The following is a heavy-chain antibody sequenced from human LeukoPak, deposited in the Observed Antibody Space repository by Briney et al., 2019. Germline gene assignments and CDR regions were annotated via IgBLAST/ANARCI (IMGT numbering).Heavy chain of an antibody. CDR2: ISWNSGSI. CDR1: GFTFDDYA. CDR3: AKLPDTAMVTITSY. J-gene: IGHJ4*02. D-gene: IGHD5-18*01. Sequence: PGRSLRLSCAASGFTFDDYAMHWVRQAPGKGLEWVSGISWNSGSIGYADSVKGRFTISRDNAKNSLYLQMSSLRAEDTALYYCAKLPDTAMVTITSYWGQGTLVTVSS. V-gene: IGHV3-9*01.